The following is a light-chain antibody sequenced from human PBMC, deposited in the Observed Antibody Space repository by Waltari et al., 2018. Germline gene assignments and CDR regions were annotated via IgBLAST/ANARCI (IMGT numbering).Light chain of an antibody. CDR1: SSDFPTNNY. J-gene: IGLJ1*01. CDR3: SSYTGGSTSV. CDR2: DVS. V-gene: IGLV2-14*03. Sequence: QSALTQPASVSGSPGQSITISCTGSSSDFPTNNYVSWYQQHPGKAPTLMIYDVSNRPPGVSIRFSGSKSGNTASLTISGLRAEDEADYHCSSYTGGSTSVFGTGTKVTVL.